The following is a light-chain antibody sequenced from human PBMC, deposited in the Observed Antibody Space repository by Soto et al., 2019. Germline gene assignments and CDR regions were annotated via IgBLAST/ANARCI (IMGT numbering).Light chain of an antibody. CDR1: QSITNN. V-gene: IGKV3-15*01. Sequence: EIVMTQSPATLSVSPGDRATLSCRASQSITNNLAWYQHRPGRAPGLLIYGASTRASGIPARFSGSGSGTDFTLTINNLQPEDFAVYYCQHYGDWPPYTFGQGTNLDIK. J-gene: IGKJ2*01. CDR3: QHYGDWPPYT. CDR2: GAS.